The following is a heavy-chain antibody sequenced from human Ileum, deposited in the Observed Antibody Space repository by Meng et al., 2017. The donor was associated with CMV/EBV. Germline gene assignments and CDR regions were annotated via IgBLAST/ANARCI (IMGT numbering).Heavy chain of an antibody. CDR1: NGSINTRTYY. CDR3: LGNGWGWFDP. CDR2: IYYGGST. V-gene: IGHV4-39*07. D-gene: IGHD7-27*01. Sequence: SETLSLTCTVSNGSINTRTYYWGWIRQPPGKGLEWIRSIYYGGSTSYNSSLKSRVTISVDTSKNQFSLKLTSMTAADTAVYYCLGNGWGWFDPWGQGTLVTVSS. J-gene: IGHJ5*02.